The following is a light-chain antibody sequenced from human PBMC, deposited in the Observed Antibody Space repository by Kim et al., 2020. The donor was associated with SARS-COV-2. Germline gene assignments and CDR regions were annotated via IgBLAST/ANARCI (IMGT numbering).Light chain of an antibody. V-gene: IGLV3-19*01. J-gene: IGLJ3*02. CDR3: NSRDSSGNQV. CDR2: GKN. CDR1: SLRSYD. Sequence: SSELTQDPAVSVALGQTVRITCQGDSLRSYDASWYQQKPGQAPVLVIYGKNNRPSGIPDRFSGSSSGNTASLTITGAQAEDEADYYCNSRDSSGNQVFGG.